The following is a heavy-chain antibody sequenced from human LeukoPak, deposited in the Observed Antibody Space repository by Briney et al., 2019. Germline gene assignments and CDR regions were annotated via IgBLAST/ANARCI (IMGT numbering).Heavy chain of an antibody. D-gene: IGHD3-22*01. CDR1: GFTFSSYS. Sequence: PGGSLRLSCVASGFTFSSYSMNWVRQAPGKGLEWVSYISGSSSLIYYAGSVKGRFTISRDNANNSLYLQLSSLRAEDTAVYYCARDPSYSDSTGSYWGQGTLVTVSS. CDR2: ISGSSSLI. V-gene: IGHV3-48*01. J-gene: IGHJ4*02. CDR3: ARDPSYSDSTGSY.